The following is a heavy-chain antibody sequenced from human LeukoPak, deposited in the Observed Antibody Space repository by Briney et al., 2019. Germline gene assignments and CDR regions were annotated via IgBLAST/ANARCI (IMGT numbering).Heavy chain of an antibody. V-gene: IGHV5-51*01. CDR3: ARAPVLLWFGELSPHAFDI. Sequence: PGESLKISCKGSGYSFTSYWIGWVRQMPGKGLEWMGIICPGDSDTRYSPSFQGQVTISADKSISTAYLQWSSLKASDTAMYYCARAPVLLWFGELSPHAFDIWGQGTMVTVSS. D-gene: IGHD3-10*01. CDR1: GYSFTSYW. J-gene: IGHJ3*02. CDR2: ICPGDSDT.